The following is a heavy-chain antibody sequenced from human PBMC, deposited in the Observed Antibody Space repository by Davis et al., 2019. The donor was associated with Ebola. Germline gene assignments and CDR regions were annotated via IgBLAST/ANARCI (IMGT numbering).Heavy chain of an antibody. Sequence: PGGSLRLSCAASGFTLSSYTMNWVRQAPGKGLEWVSSISSASEYIYYAESLKGRFTISRDNSKNTMLLEMNSLRVEDTAVYYCVKEQYSYGPFDVWGQGTLVTVSS. V-gene: IGHV3-21*04. CDR2: ISSASEYI. J-gene: IGHJ4*02. D-gene: IGHD3-16*01. CDR1: GFTLSSYT. CDR3: VKEQYSYGPFDV.